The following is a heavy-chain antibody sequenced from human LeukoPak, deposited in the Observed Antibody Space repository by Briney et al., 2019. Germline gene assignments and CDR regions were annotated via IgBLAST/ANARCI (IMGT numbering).Heavy chain of an antibody. CDR3: ARSDYYGLLDY. CDR2: IYHSGST. Sequence: SGTLSLTCAVSGGPISSSKWWSWVRQPPGKGLEWIGEIYHSGSTNYNPSLKSRVTISVDMSKNQFSLKLSSVTAADTAVYYCARSDYYGLLDYWGQGTLVTVSS. V-gene: IGHV4-4*02. CDR1: GGPISSSKW. J-gene: IGHJ4*02. D-gene: IGHD3-10*01.